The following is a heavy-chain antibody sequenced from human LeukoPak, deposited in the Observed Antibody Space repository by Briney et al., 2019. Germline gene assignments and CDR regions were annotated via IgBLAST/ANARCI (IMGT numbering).Heavy chain of an antibody. CDR2: ISSSSSYI. CDR3: ARVGTMIVVEGLDY. V-gene: IGHV3-21*01. Sequence: GGSLRLSCAASGFTFSSYSMNWVREAPGEGLGWVSSISSSSSYIYYADSVKGRFTISRDNAKNSLYLQMNSLRAEDTAVYYCARVGTMIVVEGLDYWGQGAMVTVSS. D-gene: IGHD3-22*01. CDR1: GFTFSSYS. J-gene: IGHJ4*02.